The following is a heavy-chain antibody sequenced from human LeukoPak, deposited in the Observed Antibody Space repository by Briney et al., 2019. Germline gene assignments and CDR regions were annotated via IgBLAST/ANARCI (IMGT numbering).Heavy chain of an antibody. J-gene: IGHJ4*02. CDR1: GGSIISYY. Sequence: SETLSLTFTVSGGSIISYYWSWIRQPPGKGLEWLGYIYTSGSTNYNPSLKSRVPISVDPSQTQFSLKLSSVTAADTAVYYCARLDSGSYSYWGQGTLVTVSS. V-gene: IGHV4-4*09. CDR2: IYTSGST. CDR3: ARLDSGSYSY. D-gene: IGHD1-26*01.